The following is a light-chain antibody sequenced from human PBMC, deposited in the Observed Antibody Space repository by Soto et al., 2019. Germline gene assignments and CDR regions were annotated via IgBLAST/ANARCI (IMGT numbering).Light chain of an antibody. CDR1: SSDVGSYNL. CDR3: CSYAGSSTYV. J-gene: IGLJ1*01. CDR2: AGS. V-gene: IGLV2-23*01. Sequence: QSALTQPASVSGSPGQSITISCTGTSSDVGSYNLVSWYQQHPGKAPELMIYAGSERPSGVSNRFSGSKSGNTASLTISGLQADDEADYYCCSYAGSSTYVFGTGTKLTVL.